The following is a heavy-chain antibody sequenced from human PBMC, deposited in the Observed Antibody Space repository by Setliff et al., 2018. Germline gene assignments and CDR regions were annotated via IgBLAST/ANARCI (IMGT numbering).Heavy chain of an antibody. V-gene: IGHV4-59*08. Sequence: SETLSLTCNVSGGSISSYYWTWIRQPPGKGLEWIGYFYHSGSTNYNPSLKGRVTMTSDTSRSQLSLKLTSVSAADTAIYYCAKGVWDCSGGSCPQYYYYMDAWGKGTTVTVSS. CDR1: GGSISSYY. J-gene: IGHJ6*03. CDR3: AKGVWDCSGGSCPQYYYYMDA. CDR2: FYHSGST. D-gene: IGHD2-15*01.